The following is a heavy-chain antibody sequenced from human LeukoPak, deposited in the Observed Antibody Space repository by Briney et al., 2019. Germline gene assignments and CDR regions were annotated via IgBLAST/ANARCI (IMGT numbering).Heavy chain of an antibody. D-gene: IGHD2-8*01. CDR2: VSLTGLT. CDR3: TRENGAFSPFGY. J-gene: IGHJ4*02. V-gene: IGHV4-4*02. Sequence: PSGTLSLTCGVSGGSITSSSWWSWVRQPPGQGLEWIGVVSLTGLTNYNPSLSSRVIMALDTSKNHLSLHLTSVTAADTAVYYYTRENGAFSPFGYWGQGTLVTVPS. CDR1: GGSITSSSW.